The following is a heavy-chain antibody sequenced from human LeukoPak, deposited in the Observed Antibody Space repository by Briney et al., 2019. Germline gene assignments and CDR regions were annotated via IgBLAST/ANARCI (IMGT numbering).Heavy chain of an antibody. V-gene: IGHV1-46*01. CDR1: GYTFTSYY. D-gene: IGHD3-22*01. CDR3: ARSPYYDRMYNWFDP. J-gene: IGHJ5*02. CDR2: INPSGGST. Sequence: ASVKVSRKASGYTFTSYYMHWVRQAPGQGLEWMGIINPSGGSTSYAQKFQGRVTMTRDTSTSTVYMELSSLRSEDTAVYYCARSPYYDRMYNWFDPWGQGTLVTVSS.